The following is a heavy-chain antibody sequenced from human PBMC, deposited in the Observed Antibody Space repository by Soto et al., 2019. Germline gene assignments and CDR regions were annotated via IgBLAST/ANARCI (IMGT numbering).Heavy chain of an antibody. J-gene: IGHJ5*02. CDR2: ISGTSINT. D-gene: IGHD6-19*01. CDR3: ASADLAGGWNS. Sequence: GGSLRLSCAASVFTFSTFAMNFVRQAPGEGMEWVSAISGTSINTFYADSVKGRFTISRDNSQNTLSLQMNSLRAEDTAVYFCASADLAGGWNSWGQGT. V-gene: IGHV3-23*01. CDR1: VFTFSTFA.